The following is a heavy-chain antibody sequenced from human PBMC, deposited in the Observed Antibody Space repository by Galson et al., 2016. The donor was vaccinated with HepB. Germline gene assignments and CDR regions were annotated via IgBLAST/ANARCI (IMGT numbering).Heavy chain of an antibody. CDR3: ARATSSSGYVLDH. J-gene: IGHJ4*02. CDR1: GDSVSSNSAT. Sequence: CAISGDSVSSNSATWNWIRQSPSRGLEWLGRTYFRSKWYNDYAVSVKSRITVNVDTPKNQFSLQLNSVTPEDAALYYCARATSSSGYVLDHWGQGTLVAVSS. V-gene: IGHV6-1*01. CDR2: TYFRSKWYN. D-gene: IGHD6-25*01.